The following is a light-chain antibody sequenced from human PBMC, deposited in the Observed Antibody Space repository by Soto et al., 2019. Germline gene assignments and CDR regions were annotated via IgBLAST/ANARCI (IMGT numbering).Light chain of an antibody. CDR1: RSVASNY. J-gene: IGKJ1*01. Sequence: EVVMTQSPATLSVSPGERATLSCRASRSVASNYLAWYQQKPGQAPRLLMYGISSRATGAPDRFSGSGSGTDFTLTISRLEPEDFAVYYCQQYTDWPLTFGQGTKVDIK. V-gene: IGKV3-20*01. CDR3: QQYTDWPLT. CDR2: GIS.